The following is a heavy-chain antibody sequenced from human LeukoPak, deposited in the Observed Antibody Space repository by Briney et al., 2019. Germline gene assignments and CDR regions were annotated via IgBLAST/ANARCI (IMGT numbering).Heavy chain of an antibody. Sequence: SETLSLTCTVSGGSISSYYWGWIRQPPGKGLEWIGSIYYSGSTYYNPSLRSRVTISVDTSKNQFSLKLSSVTAADTAVYYCAGQVVIRWFDPWGQGTLVTVSS. D-gene: IGHD3-22*01. V-gene: IGHV4-39*01. J-gene: IGHJ5*02. CDR1: GGSISSYY. CDR3: AGQVVIRWFDP. CDR2: IYYSGST.